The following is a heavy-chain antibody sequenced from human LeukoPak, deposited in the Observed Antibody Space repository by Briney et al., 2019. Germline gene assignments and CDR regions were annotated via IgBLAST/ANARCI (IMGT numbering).Heavy chain of an antibody. V-gene: IGHV1-69*05. J-gene: IGHJ6*03. CDR1: GGTFSSYA. Sequence: ASVKVSCKASGGTFSSYATSWVRQAPGQGLEWMGGIIPIFGTANYAQKFQGRVTITTDESTSTAYMELSSLRSEDTAFYYCAAGYSGYDFDSLPYYYYMDVWGKGTTVTVSS. CDR2: IIPIFGTA. CDR3: AAGYSGYDFDSLPYYYYMDV. D-gene: IGHD5-12*01.